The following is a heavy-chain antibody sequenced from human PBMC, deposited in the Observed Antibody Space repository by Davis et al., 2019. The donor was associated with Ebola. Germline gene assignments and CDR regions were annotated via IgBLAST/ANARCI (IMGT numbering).Heavy chain of an antibody. J-gene: IGHJ5*02. CDR3: ASLWFRELLTGWFDP. CDR2: ISYDGSNK. Sequence: GESLKISCAASGFTFSSYAMHWVRQAPGKGLEWVAVISYDGSNKYYADSVKGRFTISRDNSKNTRYLQMNSLRAEDTAVYYCASLWFRELLTGWFDPWGQGTLVTVSS. D-gene: IGHD3-10*01. CDR1: GFTFSSYA. V-gene: IGHV3-30-3*01.